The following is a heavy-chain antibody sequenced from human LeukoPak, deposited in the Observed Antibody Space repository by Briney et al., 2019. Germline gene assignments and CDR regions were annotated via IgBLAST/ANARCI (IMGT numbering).Heavy chain of an antibody. CDR1: GYTFTAYY. J-gene: IGHJ4*02. Sequence: ASVKVSCKASGYTFTAYYIHWVRQAPGQGREWMGWIIPNSGGTSYAQKFQGRVTMTRDTSINTAYMDLSSLRSDDTAIYSCARVSCTGTNCYHGGFDYWGQGTLVTVSS. CDR3: ARVSCTGTNCYHGGFDY. CDR2: IIPNSGGT. D-gene: IGHD2-2*01. V-gene: IGHV1-2*02.